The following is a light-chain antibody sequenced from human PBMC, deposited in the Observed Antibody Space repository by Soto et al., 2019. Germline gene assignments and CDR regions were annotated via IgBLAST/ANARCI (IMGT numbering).Light chain of an antibody. CDR2: AAS. CDR3: QQSYSTPKT. Sequence: DIQMTQSPSSLSASVGDRVTITCRASQSISSYLNWYQQKPGKAPKLLIYAASSLQSGVPSRFSGRGSGTDFTLTISSPKPEDFATYYCQQSYSTPKTCGQGTKVEIK. V-gene: IGKV1-39*01. J-gene: IGKJ1*01. CDR1: QSISSY.